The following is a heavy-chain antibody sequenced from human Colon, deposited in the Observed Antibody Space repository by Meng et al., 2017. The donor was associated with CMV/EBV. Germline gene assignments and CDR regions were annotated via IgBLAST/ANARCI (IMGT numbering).Heavy chain of an antibody. V-gene: IGHV3-11*01. J-gene: IGHJ4*02. Sequence: AASGFTFSHYWMSWLRQVPGKGLQWISFTDSSGNTFYADSVRGRFTISRDYAKNSLDLQMTSLRAEDTATYYCARDLGIGENLHYFDYRGQGALVTVSS. CDR2: TDSSGNT. CDR1: GFTFSHYW. CDR3: ARDLGIGENLHYFDY. D-gene: IGHD4-17*01.